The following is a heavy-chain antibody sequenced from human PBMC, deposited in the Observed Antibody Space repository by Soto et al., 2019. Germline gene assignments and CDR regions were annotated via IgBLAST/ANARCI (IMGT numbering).Heavy chain of an antibody. J-gene: IGHJ4*02. Sequence: GGSLRLSCAGSGFTFSNAWMNWVRQPPGKGLEWVGRIRSKADGGTTDYAAPVKGRFTFSRDDSINTLFLQMNSLKTEDTAVYYCTTSISGLVTGHWGQGTQVTVSS. V-gene: IGHV3-15*07. CDR3: TTSISGLVTGH. CDR1: GFTFSNAW. D-gene: IGHD3-3*01. CDR2: IRSKADGGTT.